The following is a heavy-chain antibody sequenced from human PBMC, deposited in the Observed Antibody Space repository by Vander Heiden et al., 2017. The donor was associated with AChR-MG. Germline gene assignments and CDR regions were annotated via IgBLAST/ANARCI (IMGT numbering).Heavy chain of an antibody. Sequence: EVLLLESGGGLVQPGGSLRLSCAASGFTFSRYAMSWVRQASGKGLEWVEAIRGSGGSTYYADSVKGRFTISRDNSKNTRYLQMNRLRAEDTAVYYCAADMLTGYYSWYYYGMDVWGQGTTVTVSS. CDR3: AADMLTGYYSWYYYGMDV. CDR2: IRGSGGST. V-gene: IGHV3-23*01. D-gene: IGHD3-9*01. J-gene: IGHJ6*02. CDR1: GFTFSRYA.